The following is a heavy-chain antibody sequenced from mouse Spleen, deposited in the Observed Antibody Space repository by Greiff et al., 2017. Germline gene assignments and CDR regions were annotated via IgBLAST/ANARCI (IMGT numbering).Heavy chain of an antibody. Sequence: EVQLVESGGGLVKPGGSLKLSCAASGFTFSDYGMHWVRQAPEKGLEWVAYISSGSSTIYYAVTVKGRFTISRDNAKNTLFLQMTSLRSEDTAMYYCARLYYGYGDAMDYWGQGTSVTVSS. D-gene: IGHD2-2*01. V-gene: IGHV5-17*01. CDR1: GFTFSDYG. CDR3: ARLYYGYGDAMDY. CDR2: ISSGSSTI. J-gene: IGHJ4*01.